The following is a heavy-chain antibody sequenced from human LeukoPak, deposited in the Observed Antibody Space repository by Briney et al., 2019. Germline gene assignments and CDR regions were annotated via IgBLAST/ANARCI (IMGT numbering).Heavy chain of an antibody. Sequence: SETLSLTCTVSGGSFNINMYYCTWIRQHPGKGLEWIGYIYYRVYTYYNPSRRSRFTISVDTSKSQFSLQMSSVTAADTAVYYCARGLSDAYNYVPYFDYWGQGTLVTVSS. CDR1: GGSFNINMYY. D-gene: IGHD1-20*01. CDR3: ARGLSDAYNYVPYFDY. V-gene: IGHV4-31*03. CDR2: IYYRVYT. J-gene: IGHJ4*02.